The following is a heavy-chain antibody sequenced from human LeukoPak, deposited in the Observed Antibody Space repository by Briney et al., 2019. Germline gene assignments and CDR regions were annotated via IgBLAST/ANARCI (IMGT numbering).Heavy chain of an antibody. CDR3: ARGVSMTYYFDY. J-gene: IGHJ4*02. V-gene: IGHV4-34*01. CDR1: GGSFSGYY. CDR2: TNHSGST. Sequence: PSETLSLTCAVYGGSFSGYYWSWIRQPPGKGLEWIGETNHSGSTNYNPSLKSRVTISVDTSKNQFSLKLSSVTAADTAVYYCARGVSMTYYFDYWGQGTLVTVSS.